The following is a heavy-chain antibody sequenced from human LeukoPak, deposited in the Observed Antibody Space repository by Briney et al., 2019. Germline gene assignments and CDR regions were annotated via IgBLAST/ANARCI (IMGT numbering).Heavy chain of an antibody. CDR1: GGSISSGSYY. CDR3: AREALRFLYNWFDP. CDR2: IYTSGST. Sequence: PSETLSLTCTVSGGSISSGSYYWSWIRQPAGKGLEWIGRIYTSGSTNYNPSLKSRVTISVDTSKNQFSLKLSSVTAADTAVYYCAREALRFLYNWFDPWGQGTLVTVSS. D-gene: IGHD3-3*01. V-gene: IGHV4-61*02. J-gene: IGHJ5*02.